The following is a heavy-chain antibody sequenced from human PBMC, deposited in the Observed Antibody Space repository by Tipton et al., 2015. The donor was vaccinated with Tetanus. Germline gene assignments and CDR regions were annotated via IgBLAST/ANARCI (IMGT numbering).Heavy chain of an antibody. CDR2: INAYNGNT. Sequence: QSGAEVKKPGASVKVSRKASGYSSTKFAISWVRQAPGQGLEWVGWINAYNGNTNYAQKLQDRVTMITDTSTSTVYMDLRSLRSDDTAVYYCATDYFDTSGSPFDIWGQGTMVIVSS. CDR1: GYSSTKFA. CDR3: ATDYFDTSGSPFDI. D-gene: IGHD3-22*01. J-gene: IGHJ3*02. V-gene: IGHV1-18*01.